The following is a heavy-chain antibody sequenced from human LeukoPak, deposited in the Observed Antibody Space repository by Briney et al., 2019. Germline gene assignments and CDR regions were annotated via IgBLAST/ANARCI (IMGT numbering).Heavy chain of an antibody. D-gene: IGHD6-13*01. CDR1: GYTFTSYN. CDR2: ISAYDGNT. Sequence: ASVKVSCKASGYTFTSYNINWVRQAPGQGLEWMGWISAYDGNTNYAQKLQGRVTMTTETSTSTAYMEVRSLRSDDTAVYYCARLVGAGGYNWFDPWGQGTLVTVSS. V-gene: IGHV1-18*04. CDR3: ARLVGAGGYNWFDP. J-gene: IGHJ5*02.